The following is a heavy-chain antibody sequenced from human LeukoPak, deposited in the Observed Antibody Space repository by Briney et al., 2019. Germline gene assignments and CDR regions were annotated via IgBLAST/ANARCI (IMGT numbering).Heavy chain of an antibody. D-gene: IGHD1-26*01. CDR1: GGSISSSSYY. CDR3: ARHSGSYLKSALHI. CDR2: MYYSGST. Sequence: SETLSLTCTVSGGSISSSSYYWGWIRQPPGKGLEWIGSMYYSGSTYYNPSLKSRVTISVDTSKNHFSLELTSVTAADTAVYYCARHSGSYLKSALHIWGQGTMVTVSS. V-gene: IGHV4-39*01. J-gene: IGHJ3*02.